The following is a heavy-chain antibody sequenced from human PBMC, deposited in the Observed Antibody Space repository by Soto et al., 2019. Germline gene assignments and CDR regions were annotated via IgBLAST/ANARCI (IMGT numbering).Heavy chain of an antibody. CDR1: GDTYTSYA. CDR2: INAGNGDT. D-gene: IGHD1-1*01. V-gene: IGHV1-3*01. Sequence: ASVKASCKSSGDTYTSYAIHWVRQAPGQRLEWMGWINAGNGDTKYSQMFQGRLTITRDTSASTAYMELSSLRSEDTAVYYCARSGYMDVWGKGTTVTVSS. J-gene: IGHJ6*03. CDR3: ARSGYMDV.